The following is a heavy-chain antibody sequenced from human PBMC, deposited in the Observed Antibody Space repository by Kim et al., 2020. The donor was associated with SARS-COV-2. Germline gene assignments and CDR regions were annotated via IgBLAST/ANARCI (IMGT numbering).Heavy chain of an antibody. V-gene: IGHV1-69*13. D-gene: IGHD2-2*01. CDR2: IIPIFGTA. J-gene: IGHJ6*02. Sequence: SVKVSCKASGGTFSSYAISWVRQAPGQGLEWMGGIIPIFGTANYAQKFQGRVTITADESTSTAYMELSSLRSEDTAVYYCARAQETSCYGCDYYYYGMDVWGQGTTVTVSS. CDR1: GGTFSSYA. CDR3: ARAQETSCYGCDYYYYGMDV.